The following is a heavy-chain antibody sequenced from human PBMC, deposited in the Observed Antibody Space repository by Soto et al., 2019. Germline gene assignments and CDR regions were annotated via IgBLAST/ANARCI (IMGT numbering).Heavy chain of an antibody. Sequence: SLTCSVSGGSISSGSYLWGWIRQPPGKGLEWIGNISFRGSTNYNPSLKSRVTISVDTSKNQFSLKLSSVTAADTAVYYCARLWGHYFDYWGQGTLVTVSS. D-gene: IGHD7-27*01. CDR1: GGSISSGSYL. J-gene: IGHJ4*02. CDR3: ARLWGHYFDY. V-gene: IGHV4-39*07. CDR2: ISFRGST.